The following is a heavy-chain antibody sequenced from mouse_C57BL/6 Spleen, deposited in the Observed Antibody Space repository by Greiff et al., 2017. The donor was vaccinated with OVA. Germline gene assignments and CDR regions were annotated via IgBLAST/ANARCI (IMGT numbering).Heavy chain of an antibody. V-gene: IGHV3-6*01. CDR1: GYSITSGYY. CDR3: AREPTIVTTRGYYYYAMDY. CDR2: ISYDGSN. D-gene: IGHD2-5*01. J-gene: IGHJ4*01. Sequence: EVKLQESGPGLVKPSQSLSLTCSVTGYSITSGYYWNWIRQFPGNKLEWMGYISYDGSNNYNPSLKNRISITRDTSKNQFFLKLNSVTTEDTATYYCAREPTIVTTRGYYYYAMDYWGQGTSVTVSS.